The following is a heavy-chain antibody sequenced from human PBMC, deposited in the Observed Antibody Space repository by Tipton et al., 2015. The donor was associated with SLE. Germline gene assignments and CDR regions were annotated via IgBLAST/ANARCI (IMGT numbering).Heavy chain of an antibody. CDR1: GGSFSGYY. J-gene: IGHJ4*02. D-gene: IGHD2-15*01. CDR3: ATRGNTDYCSGGSCPDY. CDR2: ISSSSSTI. Sequence: LSLTCAVYGGSFSGYYWSWIRQPPGKGLEWVSYISSSSSTIYYADSVKGRFTISRDNAKNSLYLQMNSLRAEDTAVYYCATRGNTDYCSGGSCPDYWGQGTLVTVSS. V-gene: IGHV3-11*04.